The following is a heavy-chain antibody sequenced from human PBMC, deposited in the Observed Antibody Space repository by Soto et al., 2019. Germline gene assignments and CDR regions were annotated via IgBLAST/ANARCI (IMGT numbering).Heavy chain of an antibody. CDR3: ARDREVKMVVAANYYYYGMDV. V-gene: IGHV1-2*04. CDR1: GYTFTGYY. J-gene: IGHJ6*02. Sequence: ASVKVSCKASGYTFTGYYMHWVRQAPGQGLEWMGWINPNSGGTNYAQKFQGWVTMTRDTSISTAYMELSRLRSDDTAVYYCARDREVKMVVAANYYYYGMDVWGQGTTVTVSS. D-gene: IGHD2-15*01. CDR2: INPNSGGT.